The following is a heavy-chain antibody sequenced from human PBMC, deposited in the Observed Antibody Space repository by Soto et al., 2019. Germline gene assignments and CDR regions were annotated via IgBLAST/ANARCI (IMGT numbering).Heavy chain of an antibody. CDR3: ARDQATRPNYYYYSMDV. CDR2: ISAYNGNT. D-gene: IGHD6-6*01. V-gene: IGHV1-18*01. CDR1: GYTFTSYG. J-gene: IGHJ6*02. Sequence: QVQLVQSGAEVKKPGASVKVSCKASGYTFTSYGISWVRQAPGQGLEWMGWISAYNGNTNYAQKLQGRVTMTTDTSPSTAYMELSSLRSDDTAVYYCARDQATRPNYYYYSMDVWGQGTTVTVSS.